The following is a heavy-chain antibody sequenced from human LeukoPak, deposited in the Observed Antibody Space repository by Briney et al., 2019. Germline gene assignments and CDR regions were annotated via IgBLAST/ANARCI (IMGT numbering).Heavy chain of an antibody. CDR1: GGSISGYY. Sequence: PSETLSLTCTVSGGSISGYYWSWIRQPPGKGLEWIGKIYSSGSTDYNPSLKSRVTISVDTSKNQFSLKLSSVTAADTAVYYCARGHSPVTTKVSYFQHWGQGTLVTVSS. CDR3: ARGHSPVTTKVSYFQH. V-gene: IGHV4-59*12. J-gene: IGHJ1*01. CDR2: IYSSGST. D-gene: IGHD4-17*01.